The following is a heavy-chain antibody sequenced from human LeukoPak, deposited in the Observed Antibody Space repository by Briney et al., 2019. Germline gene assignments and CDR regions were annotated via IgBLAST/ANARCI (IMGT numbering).Heavy chain of an antibody. D-gene: IGHD3-10*01. Sequence: SETLSLTCTVSGGSTSSGGYYWSWIRQPPGKGLEWIGYIYHSGSTYSNPSLKSRVTISLDRSKNQFSLKLSSVTAADTAVYFCARGGDYYGSGSPGYYFDYWGQGTLVTVSS. CDR1: GGSTSSGGYY. J-gene: IGHJ4*02. CDR2: IYHSGST. CDR3: ARGGDYYGSGSPGYYFDY. V-gene: IGHV4-30-2*01.